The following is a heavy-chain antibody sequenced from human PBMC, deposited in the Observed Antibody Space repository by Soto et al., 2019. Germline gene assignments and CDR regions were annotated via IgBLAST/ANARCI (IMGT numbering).Heavy chain of an antibody. V-gene: IGHV4-4*07. Sequence: PSETLSLTCTVSGRSMSGYYWSWIRQPAGERLEWIGRIYTSGTTDFNPSLKGRVTMSVDTSKNQFSLKLTSVTAADTALYYCAREDYYDTGYYVVWGQGTRVTVSS. CDR2: IYTSGTT. J-gene: IGHJ4*02. CDR3: AREDYYDTGYYVV. CDR1: GRSMSGYY. D-gene: IGHD3-9*01.